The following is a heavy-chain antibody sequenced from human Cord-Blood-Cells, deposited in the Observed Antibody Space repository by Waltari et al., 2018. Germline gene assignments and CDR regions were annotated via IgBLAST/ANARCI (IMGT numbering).Heavy chain of an antibody. CDR1: GGSFSGYY. CDR2: INHSGST. Sequence: VQLQQWGAGLLKPSETLSLTCAVYGGSFSGYYWSWIRQPPGKGLEWIGEINHSGSTNYNPSLKSRVTISVDTSKNQFSLKLSSVTAADTAVYYCARLGHCSSTSCSDYWGQGTLVTVSS. J-gene: IGHJ4*02. V-gene: IGHV4-34*01. D-gene: IGHD2-2*01. CDR3: ARLGHCSSTSCSDY.